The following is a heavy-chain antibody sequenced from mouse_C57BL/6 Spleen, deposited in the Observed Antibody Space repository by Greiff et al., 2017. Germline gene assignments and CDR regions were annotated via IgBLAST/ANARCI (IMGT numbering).Heavy chain of an antibody. J-gene: IGHJ2*01. V-gene: IGHV1-80*01. CDR1: GYAFSSYW. CDR2: IYPGDGDT. CDR3: AYSNYDY. D-gene: IGHD2-5*01. Sequence: QVQLQQSGAELVKPGASVKISCKASGYAFSSYWMNWVMQRPGKGLEWIGQIYPGDGDTNYNGKFKGKATLTADKSSSTAYMQLSSLTSEDSAVYYCAYSNYDYWGQGTTLTVSS.